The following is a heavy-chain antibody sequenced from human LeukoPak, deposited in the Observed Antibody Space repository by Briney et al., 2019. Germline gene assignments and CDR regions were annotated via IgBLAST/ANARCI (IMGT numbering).Heavy chain of an antibody. CDR2: IYYSGST. CDR3: ARGRVYGDYGVKD. Sequence: ASETLSLTCTVSGGSISSGDYYWSWIRQPPGKGLEWIGYIYYSGSTYYNPSLKSRVTISVDTSKNQFSLKLSSVTAADTAVYYCARGRVYGDYGVKDWGQGTLVTVSS. J-gene: IGHJ4*02. V-gene: IGHV4-30-4*01. D-gene: IGHD4-23*01. CDR1: GGSISSGDYY.